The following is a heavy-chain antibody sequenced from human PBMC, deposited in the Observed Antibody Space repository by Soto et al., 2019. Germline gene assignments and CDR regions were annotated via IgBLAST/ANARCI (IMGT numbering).Heavy chain of an antibody. V-gene: IGHV3-53*01. Sequence: GGSLRLSCAASGFTVSSNYMSWVRQAPGKGLEWVSVIYSGGSTYYADSVKGRFTISRDNSKNTLYLQMNSLRAEDTAMYYCARVASSSSGGHLYYYYGMDVWGQGTTVTVSS. CDR1: GFTVSSNY. J-gene: IGHJ6*02. CDR3: ARVASSSSGGHLYYYYGMDV. D-gene: IGHD6-6*01. CDR2: IYSGGST.